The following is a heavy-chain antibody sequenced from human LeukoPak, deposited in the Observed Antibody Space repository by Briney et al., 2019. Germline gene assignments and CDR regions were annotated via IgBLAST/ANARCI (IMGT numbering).Heavy chain of an antibody. D-gene: IGHD3-10*01. CDR2: ISGSGFST. CDR1: GFTFSSYA. Sequence: GGSLRLSCAASGFTFSSYAMSWVRQAPGKGLEWVSAISGSGFSTYYADSVKGRFTISRDNSKNTLYPQMNSLRPEDTALYYCARDLSYYYSSDYWGQGTLVTVSS. V-gene: IGHV3-23*01. J-gene: IGHJ4*02. CDR3: ARDLSYYYSSDY.